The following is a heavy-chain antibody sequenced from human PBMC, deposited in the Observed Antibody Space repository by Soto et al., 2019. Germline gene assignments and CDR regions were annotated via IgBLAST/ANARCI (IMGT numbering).Heavy chain of an antibody. CDR2: IYPGDSDT. CDR1: GYSFTSYW. CDR3: ARLGSFGVVITTKYNWFDP. V-gene: IGHV5-51*01. J-gene: IGHJ5*02. D-gene: IGHD3-3*01. Sequence: GESLKISCKGSGYSFTSYWIGWVRQMPGKGLEWMGIIYPGDSDTRYSPSFQGQVTISADKSISTAYLQWSSLKASDTAMYYCARLGSFGVVITTKYNWFDPWGQGTLVTVSS.